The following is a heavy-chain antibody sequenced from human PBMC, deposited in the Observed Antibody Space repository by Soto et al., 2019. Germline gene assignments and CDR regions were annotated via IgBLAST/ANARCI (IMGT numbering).Heavy chain of an antibody. CDR2: IMPIFRTP. CDR3: ERDKDRPQLGGNYYYILDV. J-gene: IGHJ6*02. D-gene: IGHD3-3*02. CDR1: GGTFRNSA. Sequence: QVQLEQSGPEVKKPGSSVKVSCKASGGTFRNSAISWVRQAPGQGLEWMGGIMPIFRTPDYAQKFQGRATITADESESTAYMELTGLRSDDTAVYYWERDKDRPQLGGNYYYILDVWGHGTTVTVSS. V-gene: IGHV1-69*12.